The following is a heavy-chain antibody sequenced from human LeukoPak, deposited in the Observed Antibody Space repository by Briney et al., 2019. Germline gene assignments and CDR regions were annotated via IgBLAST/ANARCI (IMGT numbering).Heavy chain of an antibody. J-gene: IGHJ4*02. CDR1: GFTFDTYA. D-gene: IGHD3-3*01. CDR3: AREEWYYFDY. Sequence: GGSLRLSCVASGFTFDTYAIHWVRQAPGKGLEWVAVISYDGSNTYYEDSVKGRFTISRDNSKNTLYLQMNSLRAEDMAVYYCAREEWYYFDYWGQGTLVTVSS. V-gene: IGHV3-30-3*01. CDR2: ISYDGSNT.